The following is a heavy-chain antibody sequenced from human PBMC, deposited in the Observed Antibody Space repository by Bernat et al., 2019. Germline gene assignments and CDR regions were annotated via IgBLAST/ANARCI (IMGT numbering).Heavy chain of an antibody. CDR2: ISGSGGET. J-gene: IGHJ4*02. CDR3: AKRNLYNDGWYDF. CDR1: VSTSSSNG. V-gene: IGHV3-23*01. Sequence: EVQLLESGGGLVQPGGSPRLSGAAPVSTSSSNGMSWVRQAPGKGLEWVSAISGSGGETYYADSGKGRFTISRDNSKNTLYLQMNSLRAEDTAVYYCAKRNLYNDGWYDFWDQGTLVTVSS. D-gene: IGHD6-19*01.